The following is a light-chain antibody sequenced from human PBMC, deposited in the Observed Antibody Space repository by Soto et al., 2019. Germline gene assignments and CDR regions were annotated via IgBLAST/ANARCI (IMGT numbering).Light chain of an antibody. J-gene: IGLJ1*01. CDR1: SSNIGNNY. CDR2: DNN. CDR3: QSYDSSLSGYV. Sequence: QSVLTQPPSVSAAPGQKVTISCSGSSSNIGNNYVSWYQQLPGTAPKLLIYDNNKRPSGIPDRFSGSKSGTSATLGITGLQTGDEADYYCQSYDSSLSGYVFGPGTKVTVL. V-gene: IGLV1-51*01.